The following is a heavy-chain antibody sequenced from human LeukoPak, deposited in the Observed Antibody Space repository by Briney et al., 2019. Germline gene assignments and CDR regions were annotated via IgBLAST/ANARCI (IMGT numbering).Heavy chain of an antibody. Sequence: GGSLRLSCAASGFTFSSYGMHWVRQAPGKGLEWVAFIRYDGSNKYYADSVKGRFTISRDNSKNTLYLQMNSLRAEDTAVYYCARDPYCSGGSCYGWFDPWGQGTLVTVSS. J-gene: IGHJ5*02. CDR1: GFTFSSYG. V-gene: IGHV3-30*02. CDR3: ARDPYCSGGSCYGWFDP. CDR2: IRYDGSNK. D-gene: IGHD2-15*01.